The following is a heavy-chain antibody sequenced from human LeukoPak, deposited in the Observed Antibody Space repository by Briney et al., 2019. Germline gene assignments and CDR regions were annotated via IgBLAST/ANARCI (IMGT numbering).Heavy chain of an antibody. J-gene: IGHJ6*04. CDR2: IYHSGST. D-gene: IGHD6-13*01. CDR3: ARYQCRYSSSWGRCYYYYGMDV. Sequence: SQTLSLTCAVSGGSISSGGYSWSWIRQPPGKGLEWIGYIYHSGSTYYNPSLKSRVTISVDTSKNQFSLKLSSVTAADTAVYYCARYQCRYSSSWGRCYYYYGMDVWGKGTTVTVSS. V-gene: IGHV4-30-2*01. CDR1: GGSISSGGYS.